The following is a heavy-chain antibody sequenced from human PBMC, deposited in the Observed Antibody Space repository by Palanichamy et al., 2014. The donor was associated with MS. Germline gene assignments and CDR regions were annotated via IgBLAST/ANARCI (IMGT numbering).Heavy chain of an antibody. J-gene: IGHJ4*02. V-gene: IGHV3-7*03. CDR3: VRDKIEGATLFDS. Sequence: EVQLVESGGGLVQPGGSLRLSCTVSGFTFSNYWMSWVRQAPGKGPEWVANLNQDGTEKYSVDSVKGRFTITRDNAKSSLYLQMNSLRAEDSAVYFCVRDKIEGATLFDSWGQGTLVTVS. CDR1: GFTFSNYW. CDR2: LNQDGTEK. D-gene: IGHD1-26*01.